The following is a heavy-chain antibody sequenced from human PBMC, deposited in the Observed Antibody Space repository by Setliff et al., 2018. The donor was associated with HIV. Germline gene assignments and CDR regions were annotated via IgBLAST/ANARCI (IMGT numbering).Heavy chain of an antibody. CDR3: AADGVGAIPGDACDI. J-gene: IGHJ3*02. Sequence: GALRLPCAASGFGRTRYGVFNTYAMHWVRQAPGKGLEWVASIPGNDDGTKYVDSVKGRFTISRDNAKNSFYLQMDSLRAEDSAVYYCAADGVGAIPGDACDIWGQGTMVTVSS. CDR2: IPGNDDGT. CDR1: GFGRTRYGVFNTYA. D-gene: IGHD2-21*01. V-gene: IGHV3-20*04.